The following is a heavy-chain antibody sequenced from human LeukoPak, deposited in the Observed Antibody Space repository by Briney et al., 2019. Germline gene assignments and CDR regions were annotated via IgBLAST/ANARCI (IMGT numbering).Heavy chain of an antibody. CDR2: TIPIFGTA. V-gene: IGHV1-69*06. Sequence: SVKVSGRASGGTFSSYAISWVRKAPGQGLEWMGGTIPIFGTANYAQKFQGRVTITADKSTSTAYMELSSLRSEDTAVYYCARDNGEGDGYNSFFSGYYGMDVWGQGTTVTVSS. CDR1: GGTFSSYA. D-gene: IGHD5-24*01. CDR3: ARDNGEGDGYNSFFSGYYGMDV. J-gene: IGHJ6*02.